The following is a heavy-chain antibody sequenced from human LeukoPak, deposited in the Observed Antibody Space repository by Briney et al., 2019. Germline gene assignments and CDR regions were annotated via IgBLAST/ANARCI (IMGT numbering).Heavy chain of an antibody. CDR3: ARQVRITIFGVPFGDYMDV. CDR1: GGSINSGDYY. V-gene: IGHV4-30-4*01. D-gene: IGHD3-3*01. CDR2: IYYSGST. J-gene: IGHJ6*03. Sequence: SQTLSLTCTVSGGSINSGDYYWNWIRQPPGKGLEWIGYIYYSGSTYYNPSLKSRVTISVDTSKNQFSLKMSSVTAAETAVYYCARQVRITIFGVPFGDYMDVWGKGTTVTVSS.